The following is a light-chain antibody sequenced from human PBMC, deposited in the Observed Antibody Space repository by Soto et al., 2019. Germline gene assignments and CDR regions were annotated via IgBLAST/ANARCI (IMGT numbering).Light chain of an antibody. Sequence: AIKMSKSPSSLYESVGDIVTISCRASQGIGNALGWYRQKPGKPPKVLIYGASNLQSGVPPRFSGSGSGTEFTLTISSLQPDDFTTYYCQLYKFNSPTFGQGGIVDIK. J-gene: IGKJ1*01. CDR2: GAS. CDR1: QGIGNA. CDR3: QLYKFNSPT. V-gene: IGKV1-6*01.